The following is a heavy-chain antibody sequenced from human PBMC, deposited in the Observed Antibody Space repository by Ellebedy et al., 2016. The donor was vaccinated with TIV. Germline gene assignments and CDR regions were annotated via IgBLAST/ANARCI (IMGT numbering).Heavy chain of an antibody. CDR1: GFTFSHYT. CDR3: ARLIGGTCQCAFDI. CDR2: INQDGGEK. J-gene: IGHJ3*02. V-gene: IGHV3-7*01. Sequence: GESLKISCVASGFTFSHYTMHWVRQGPGKGLEWVANINQDGGEKNYVDSVRGRFTISRDNAKNSLYLQMNSLRAEDTAVYYCARLIGGTCQCAFDIWGQGTMVTVSS. D-gene: IGHD2-15*01.